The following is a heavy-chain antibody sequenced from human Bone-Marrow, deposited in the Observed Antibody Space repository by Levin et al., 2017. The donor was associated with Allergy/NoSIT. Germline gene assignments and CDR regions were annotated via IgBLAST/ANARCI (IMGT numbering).Heavy chain of an antibody. Sequence: GESLKISCAASGFTFSRFWMSWVRQAPGKGLEWVANIKEDGSEKYYVDSVKGRFTISRDNAKNSLYLQMNSLRAEDTAVYYCARERRYYGAGSSADYWGQGTLVTVSS. CDR1: GFTFSRFW. CDR3: ARERRYYGAGSSADY. J-gene: IGHJ4*02. V-gene: IGHV3-7*01. CDR2: IKEDGSEK. D-gene: IGHD3-10*01.